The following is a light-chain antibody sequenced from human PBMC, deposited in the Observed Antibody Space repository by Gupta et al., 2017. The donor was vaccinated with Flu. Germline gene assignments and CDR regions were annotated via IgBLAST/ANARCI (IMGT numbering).Light chain of an antibody. Sequence: ISCTGTSSDVGGYNYVSWYQQHPGKAPKLMIYDVSNRPSGVSNRFSGSKSDNTASLTISGLQAEDEADYYCSSYTSSSTLGGVFGGGTKLTVL. CDR2: DVS. CDR3: SSYTSSSTLGGV. CDR1: SSDVGGYNY. J-gene: IGLJ2*01. V-gene: IGLV2-14*04.